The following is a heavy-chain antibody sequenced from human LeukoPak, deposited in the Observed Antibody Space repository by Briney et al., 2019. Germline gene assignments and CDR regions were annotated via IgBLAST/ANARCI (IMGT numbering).Heavy chain of an antibody. D-gene: IGHD3-22*01. CDR1: GFTFSSYS. J-gene: IGHJ3*02. CDR3: ARDPSITMIVVVDDAFDI. Sequence: PGGSLRLSCAASGFTFSSYSMNWVRQAPGKGPEWVSSISSSSSYIYYADSVKGRFTISRDNAKNSLYLQMNSLRAEDTAVYYCARDPSITMIVVVDDAFDIWGQGTMVTVSS. CDR2: ISSSSSYI. V-gene: IGHV3-21*01.